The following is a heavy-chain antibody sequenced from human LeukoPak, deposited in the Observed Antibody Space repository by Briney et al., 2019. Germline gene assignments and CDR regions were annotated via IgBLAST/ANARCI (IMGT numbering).Heavy chain of an antibody. CDR2: MNPNSGNT. CDR3: ARVDRYGDYYFDY. V-gene: IGHV1-8*03. CDR1: GYTFNSYD. J-gene: IGHJ4*02. D-gene: IGHD4-17*01. Sequence: ASVKVSCKASGYTFNSYDINWVRQATGQGLEWVGWMNPNSGNTAYAQKFQGRVTITRNTSITTVYLELSSLRSEDTAVYYCARVDRYGDYYFDYWGQGTLVTVSS.